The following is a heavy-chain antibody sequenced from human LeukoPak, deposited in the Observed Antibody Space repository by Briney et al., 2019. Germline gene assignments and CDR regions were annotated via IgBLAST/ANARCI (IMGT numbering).Heavy chain of an antibody. Sequence: GGSLRLSCAASGFTFSSYAMSWVRQAPGKGLEWVSAISGSGGSTYYADSVKGRFIISRDNSKNTLYLQMNSLRAEDTAVYYCAKDHIVVVPAALLHWYFDLWGRGTLVTVSS. CDR3: AKDHIVVVPAALLHWYFDL. J-gene: IGHJ2*01. D-gene: IGHD2-2*02. CDR2: ISGSGGST. V-gene: IGHV3-23*01. CDR1: GFTFSSYA.